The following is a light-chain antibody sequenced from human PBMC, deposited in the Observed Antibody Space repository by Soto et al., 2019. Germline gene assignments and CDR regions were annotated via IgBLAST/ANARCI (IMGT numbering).Light chain of an antibody. J-gene: IGKJ5*01. CDR1: QSVSSS. CDR2: DAS. CDR3: QQRRNWQVT. V-gene: IGKV3-11*01. Sequence: SAVPLSFSPWERVTLSCRASQSVSSSLAWYQQKPGQAPRLLIYDASIRATGIPARVSGSGSGTDFTLTISSLEPEDVAVYYCQQRRNWQVTVGQGTRLEIK.